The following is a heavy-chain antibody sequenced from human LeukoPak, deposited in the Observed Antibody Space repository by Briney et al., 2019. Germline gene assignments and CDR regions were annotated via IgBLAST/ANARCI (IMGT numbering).Heavy chain of an antibody. J-gene: IGHJ4*02. CDR1: GYTFTSYD. CDR2: MNPNSGNT. CDR3: VRGVTTFDY. Sequence: ASVKVSSKASGYTFTSYDINWVRQATGHGLEWMGWMNPNSGNTGYAQKFQGRVTMTRETSTSTVYMELSSLRSEDTALYYCVRGVTTFDYWGQGTLVTVSS. D-gene: IGHD2-21*02. V-gene: IGHV1-8*02.